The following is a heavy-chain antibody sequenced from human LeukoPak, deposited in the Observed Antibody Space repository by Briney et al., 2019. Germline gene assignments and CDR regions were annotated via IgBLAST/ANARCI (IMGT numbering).Heavy chain of an antibody. V-gene: IGHV3-64D*06. D-gene: IGHD2/OR15-2a*01. Sequence: GGSLRLSCSASGFTFSSYAMHWVRQAAGEGLEYVSAINSDEDSTYYADSVKGRFTISRDNSKYTLYLQMSSLRPEDSAVYYCVKTPYSSTWYVGDSWGQGTLVTVSS. CDR2: INSDEDST. CDR1: GFTFSSYA. J-gene: IGHJ4*02. CDR3: VKTPYSSTWYVGDS.